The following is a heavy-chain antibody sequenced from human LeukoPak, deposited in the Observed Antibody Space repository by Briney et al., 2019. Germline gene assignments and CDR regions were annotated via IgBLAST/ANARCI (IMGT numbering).Heavy chain of an antibody. CDR1: GFTFSNAW. D-gene: IGHD3-22*01. Sequence: GGSLRLSCAASGFTFSNAWMSWVRQAPGKGLEWVGRIKSKTDGGTTDYAAPVKGRFTISRDDSKNTLYLQMNSLKTEDTAVYYCTTDYYAYYYDSSGYYYARTDALDFGPWGQGTLVTVSS. CDR2: IKSKTDGGTT. V-gene: IGHV3-15*01. J-gene: IGHJ5*02. CDR3: TTDYYAYYYDSSGYYYARTDALDFGP.